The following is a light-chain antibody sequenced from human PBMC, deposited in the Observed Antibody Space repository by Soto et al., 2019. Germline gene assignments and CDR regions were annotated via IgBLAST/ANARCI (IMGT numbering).Light chain of an antibody. J-gene: IGLJ2*01. CDR3: CSYAGSSTYVV. V-gene: IGLV2-23*01. CDR1: SSDVGSYNL. Sequence: QSALTQPASVSGSPGQSITISCTGTSSDVGSYNLVSWYQQHPGKAPKLMIYEGSQRPSGVSNRFSGSKSGNTASLTISGLQAEDEADYYCCSYAGSSTYVVFGGGTKLT. CDR2: EGS.